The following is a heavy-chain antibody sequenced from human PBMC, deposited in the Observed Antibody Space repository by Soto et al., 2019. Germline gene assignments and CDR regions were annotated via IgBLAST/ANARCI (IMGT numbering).Heavy chain of an antibody. CDR1: GYTFTRFG. CDR3: ARDFEAGGQLVGGFDF. CDR2: ISGHNGTT. V-gene: IGHV1-18*01. D-gene: IGHD6-6*01. Sequence: VQLVQSGTEVKKPGASVKVSCKASGYTFTRFGLNWVRQAPGQGLEWMGWISGHNGTTHSAQNFQGRVTVTTDTSTKAAFIASRALRPDNPAVCYCARDFEAGGQLVGGFDFWGQGTLVTVAS. J-gene: IGHJ4*02.